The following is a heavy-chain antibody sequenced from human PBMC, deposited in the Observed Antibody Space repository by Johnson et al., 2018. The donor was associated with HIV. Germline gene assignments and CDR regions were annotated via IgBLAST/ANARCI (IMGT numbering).Heavy chain of an antibody. CDR3: ARSRDCSGGSCPDAFDI. J-gene: IGHJ3*02. V-gene: IGHV3-7*01. Sequence: VQLVESGGGLVQPGGSLRLSCAASGFTFSSYWMSWVRQAPGKGLEWVAGIKYDGSGKFCVDSVKGRFTISRDNAKDSLFLQMNSLRAEDTAVYYCARSRDCSGGSCPDAFDIWGQGTMVTVSS. D-gene: IGHD2-15*01. CDR2: IKYDGSGK. CDR1: GFTFSSYW.